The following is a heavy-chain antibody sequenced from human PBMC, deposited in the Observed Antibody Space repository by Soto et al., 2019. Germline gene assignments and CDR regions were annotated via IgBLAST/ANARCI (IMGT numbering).Heavy chain of an antibody. Sequence: QVQLQQWGAGLLKPSETLSLTCAVYGGSFSGYYWTWIRQPPGTGLEWIGEINHSGSTNYNPSLKSRVTISVDTSKNQFSLKLTSVTAADTAVYYCARDKITGLFDYWGQGGGVTVSS. CDR2: INHSGST. V-gene: IGHV4-34*01. CDR3: ARDKITGLFDY. D-gene: IGHD2-8*02. CDR1: GGSFSGYY. J-gene: IGHJ4*02.